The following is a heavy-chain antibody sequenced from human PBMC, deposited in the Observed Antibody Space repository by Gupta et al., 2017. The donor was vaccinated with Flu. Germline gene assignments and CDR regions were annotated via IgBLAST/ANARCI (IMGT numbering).Heavy chain of an antibody. CDR1: GGSLTSGSYF. V-gene: IGHV4-61*02. Sequence: HVQLQESGPGLVKPSQTLSLLCIVPGGSLTSGSYFWSWVRQPAGKGLEWIGRIYTTGSTNYNPSLKSRVTISGDMSNNQFSLKLRSVTAADTAVYYCARVRTSYYDTREGPFDYWGQGILVTVSS. J-gene: IGHJ4*02. D-gene: IGHD3-22*01. CDR3: ARVRTSYYDTREGPFDY. CDR2: IYTTGST.